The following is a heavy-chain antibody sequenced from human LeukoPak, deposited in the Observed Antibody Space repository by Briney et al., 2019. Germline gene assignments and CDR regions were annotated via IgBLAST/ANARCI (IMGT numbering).Heavy chain of an antibody. Sequence: ASVKVSCKASGYTFTSYDINWVRQATGQGLEWMGWINPKSGNTGYAQKFQGRVTMTRNTSISTAYMELSSLRSEDTAVYYCARRILSTYYDYVWGSYRQYYFDYWGQGTLVTVSS. CDR2: INPKSGNT. V-gene: IGHV1-8*01. CDR1: GYTFTSYD. D-gene: IGHD3-16*02. CDR3: ARRILSTYYDYVWGSYRQYYFDY. J-gene: IGHJ4*02.